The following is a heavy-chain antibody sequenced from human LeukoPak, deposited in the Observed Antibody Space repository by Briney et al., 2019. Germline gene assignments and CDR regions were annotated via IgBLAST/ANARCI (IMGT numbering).Heavy chain of an antibody. D-gene: IGHD3-10*01. J-gene: IGHJ4*02. CDR1: GFTFSSYT. V-gene: IGHV3-48*01. CDR3: AKDSSISWFGGDSQ. CDR2: ISSSGSTT. Sequence: GGSLRLSCAASGFTFSSYTMNWVRQAPGKGLEWVSYISSSGSTTYYADSVKGRFTISRDNSKNTLYLQMNSLRTEDTAVYYCAKDSSISWFGGDSQWGQGTLVTVSS.